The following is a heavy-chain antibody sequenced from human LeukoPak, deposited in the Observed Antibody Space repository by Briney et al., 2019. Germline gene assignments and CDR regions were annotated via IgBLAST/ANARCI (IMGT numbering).Heavy chain of an antibody. CDR3: ASLQGRGDY. CDR1: GGTFSSYS. V-gene: IGHV1-69*02. Sequence: SVKVSCKASGGTFSSYSISWVRQPPGQGLEWMGRIIPILGIANYAQKFQGRVTITADKSRSTAYMELSSLRSEDTAVYYCASLQGRGDYWGQGTLVTVSS. CDR2: IIPILGIA. J-gene: IGHJ4*02.